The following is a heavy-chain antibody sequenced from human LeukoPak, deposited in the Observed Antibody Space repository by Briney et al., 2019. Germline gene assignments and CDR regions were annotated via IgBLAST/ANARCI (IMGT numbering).Heavy chain of an antibody. CDR2: INPSGGST. Sequence: ASVKVSCKASGYTFTSYYMHWVRQAPGQGHEWMGIINPSGGSTSYAQKFQGRVTMTRDMSTSTVYMELSSLRSEDTAVYYCARASMVRGVPYDYWGQGTLVTVSS. J-gene: IGHJ4*02. V-gene: IGHV1-46*01. D-gene: IGHD3-10*01. CDR1: GYTFTSYY. CDR3: ARASMVRGVPYDY.